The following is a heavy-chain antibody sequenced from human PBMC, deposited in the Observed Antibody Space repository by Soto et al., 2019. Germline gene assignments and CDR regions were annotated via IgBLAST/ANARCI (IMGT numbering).Heavy chain of an antibody. CDR1: GGSISSYY. V-gene: IGHV4-59*06. Sequence: SETLSLTCTVSGGSISSYYWSWIRQHPGKGPEWIGYIYYSGSTYYNPSLKSRVTISVDTSKNQFSLKLSSVTAADTAVYYCARGYEQYGMDVWGQGTTVTVSS. D-gene: IGHD3-3*01. CDR3: ARGYEQYGMDV. J-gene: IGHJ6*02. CDR2: IYYSGST.